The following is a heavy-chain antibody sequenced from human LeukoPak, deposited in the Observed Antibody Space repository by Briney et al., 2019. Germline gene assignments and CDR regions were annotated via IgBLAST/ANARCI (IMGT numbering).Heavy chain of an antibody. CDR3: ARGRCSADICSGGDAFDI. D-gene: IGHD2-15*01. Sequence: SETLSLTCTVSGGSINNYYWSWIRQPAGKGPEWIGRIYTRGSTNYNPSLKSRVTMSVDTSKNQFSLKLSSVTAADTAVYYCARGRCSADICSGGDAFDIWGQGTMVSVSS. V-gene: IGHV4-4*07. CDR2: IYTRGST. J-gene: IGHJ3*02. CDR1: GGSINNYY.